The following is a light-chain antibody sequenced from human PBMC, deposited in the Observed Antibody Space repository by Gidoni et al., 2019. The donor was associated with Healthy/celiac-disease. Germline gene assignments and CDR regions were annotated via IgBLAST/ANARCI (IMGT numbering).Light chain of an antibody. CDR3: QHRSNWPLT. CDR1: QSVSSY. Sequence: ELVLTQSPATLSLSPGERATLSCRASQSVSSYLAWYQQKPGQAPRLLIYDASNRATGIPDRFSGSGSGTDFTLTISSLEPEDFAVYYCQHRSNWPLTFGGGTKVEIK. V-gene: IGKV3-11*01. J-gene: IGKJ4*01. CDR2: DAS.